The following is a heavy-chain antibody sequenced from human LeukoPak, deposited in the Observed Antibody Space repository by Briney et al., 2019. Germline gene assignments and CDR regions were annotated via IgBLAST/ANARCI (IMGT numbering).Heavy chain of an antibody. J-gene: IGHJ4*02. CDR1: GGSFSGYY. Sequence: SETLSLTCAVYGGSFSGYYWSWIRQPPGKGLEWIGEINHSGSTNYNPSLKSRVTISVDTSKNQFSLKLSSVTAADTAVYYCARRGDYSYGEIDCWGQGTLVTVSS. V-gene: IGHV4-34*01. CDR2: INHSGST. CDR3: ARRGDYSYGEIDC. D-gene: IGHD5-18*01.